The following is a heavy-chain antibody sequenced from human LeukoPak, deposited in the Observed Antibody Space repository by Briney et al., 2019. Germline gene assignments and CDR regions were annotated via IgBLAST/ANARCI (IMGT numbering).Heavy chain of an antibody. Sequence: SETLSLTCTVSGGSISSGGYYWSWIRQHPGKGLEWIGYIYYSGSTYYNPSLKSRVTISVDTSKNQFSLKLSSVTAAGTAVYYCARDLRSSTSCYSDVWGQGTTVTVSS. CDR2: IYYSGST. V-gene: IGHV4-31*03. J-gene: IGHJ6*02. D-gene: IGHD2-2*01. CDR1: GGSISSGGYY. CDR3: ARDLRSSTSCYSDV.